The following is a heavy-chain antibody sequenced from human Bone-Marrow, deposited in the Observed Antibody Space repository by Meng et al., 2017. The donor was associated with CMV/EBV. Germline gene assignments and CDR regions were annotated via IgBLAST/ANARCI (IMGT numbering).Heavy chain of an antibody. CDR1: GYSISSGYY. CDR3: ARNFPKWDIAVVPADRRFDP. D-gene: IGHD2-2*01. J-gene: IGHJ5*02. V-gene: IGHV4-38-2*02. CDR2: IYHSGSS. Sequence: SETLSLTCTVSGYSISSGYYWGWIRQSPGKGLEWIGSIYHSGSSYYNPSLKSRVTISVDTSKNQFSLKLSSVTAADTAVYYCARNFPKWDIAVVPADRRFDPWGQGTLVTVSS.